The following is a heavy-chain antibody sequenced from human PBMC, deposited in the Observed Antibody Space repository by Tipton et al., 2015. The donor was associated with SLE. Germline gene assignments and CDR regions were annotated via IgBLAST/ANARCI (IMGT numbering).Heavy chain of an antibody. V-gene: IGHV4-38-2*02. CDR3: ARDRRVYYDFWSGYYQMGAFDI. CDR2: FFRSGST. CDR1: GYSISSGYY. J-gene: IGHJ3*02. Sequence: TLSLTCAVSGYSISSGYYWGWIRQPPGKGLVWIGSFFRSGSTYYNPSLKSRVTMSVETSKNQFSLKLSSVTAADTAVYYCARDRRVYYDFWSGYYQMGAFDIWGQGTMVTVSS. D-gene: IGHD3-3*01.